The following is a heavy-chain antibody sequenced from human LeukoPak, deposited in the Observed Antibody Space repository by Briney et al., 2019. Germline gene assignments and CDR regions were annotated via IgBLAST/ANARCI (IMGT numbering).Heavy chain of an antibody. Sequence: ASVKVSCKVSGYTLTELSMHWVRQAPGKGLEWMGGFDPEDGETIYAQKFQGRVTMTEDTSTDTAYMELSSLRSEDTAVYYCARDSGSSGYHYYYYGMDVWGQGTTVTVSS. V-gene: IGHV1-24*01. J-gene: IGHJ6*02. CDR2: FDPEDGET. CDR1: GYTLTELS. CDR3: ARDSGSSGYHYYYYGMDV. D-gene: IGHD3-22*01.